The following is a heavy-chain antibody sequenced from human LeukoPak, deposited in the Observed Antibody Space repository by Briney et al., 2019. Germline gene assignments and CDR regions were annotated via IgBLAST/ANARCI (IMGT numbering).Heavy chain of an antibody. J-gene: IGHJ4*02. D-gene: IGHD2-2*01. CDR1: GGSISSSYW. Sequence: SGTLSLTCAVSGGSISSSYWWSWVGQPPGKGLEWIGEVYHSGSTNYNPSLKSRVTISVDTSKNQFSLKLSSVTAADTAVYYCAREIVVVPAAYDYWGQGTLVTVSS. V-gene: IGHV4-4*02. CDR3: AREIVVVPAAYDY. CDR2: VYHSGST.